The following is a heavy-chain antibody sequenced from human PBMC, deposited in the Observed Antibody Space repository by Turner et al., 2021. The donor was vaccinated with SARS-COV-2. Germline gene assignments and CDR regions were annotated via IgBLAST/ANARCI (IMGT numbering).Heavy chain of an antibody. CDR1: GFTFSSYA. D-gene: IGHD3-3*01. V-gene: IGHV3-23*01. CDR3: AKATYDFWSGYGYYSYGMDV. J-gene: IGHJ6*02. Sequence: EVQLLESGGGLVQPGGSLRLSCAASGFTFSSYAMSWVRQAQGKGREGGPAFRGSGGRTYDADSVKGRFTISRDNAKNTLYLQMNSLRAEDTAVYYCAKATYDFWSGYGYYSYGMDVWGQGTTVTVSS. CDR2: FRGSGGRT.